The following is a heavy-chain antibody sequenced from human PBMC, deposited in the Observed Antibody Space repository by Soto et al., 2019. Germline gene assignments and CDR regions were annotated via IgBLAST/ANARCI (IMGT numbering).Heavy chain of an antibody. J-gene: IGHJ6*02. CDR2: IIPIFGTA. CDR3: ARVKQMGWFGESVYYYYGMDV. V-gene: IGHV1-69*12. D-gene: IGHD3-10*01. CDR1: GGTFSSYA. Sequence: QVQLVQSGAEVKKPGSSVKVSCKASGGTFSSYAISWVRQAPGQGLEWMGGIIPIFGTANYAQKFQGRVTITADESTSTAYMEQSSLRSEDTAVYYCARVKQMGWFGESVYYYYGMDVWGQGTTVTVSS.